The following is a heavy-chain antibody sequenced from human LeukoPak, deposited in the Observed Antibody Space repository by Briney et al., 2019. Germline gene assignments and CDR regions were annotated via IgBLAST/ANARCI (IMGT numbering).Heavy chain of an antibody. CDR1: GYTFTSYG. V-gene: IGHV1-18*01. D-gene: IGHD3-22*01. CDR2: ISAYNGNT. CDR3: ARGHTYYYDSSGYMPTYFDY. J-gene: IGHJ4*02. Sequence: ASVKVSCKASGYTFTSYGISWVRQAPGQGLEWMGWISAYNGNTNYAQKLQGRVTMTTDTSTSTAYMELRSLRSDDTAVYYCARGHTYYYDSSGYMPTYFDYWGQGALVTVSS.